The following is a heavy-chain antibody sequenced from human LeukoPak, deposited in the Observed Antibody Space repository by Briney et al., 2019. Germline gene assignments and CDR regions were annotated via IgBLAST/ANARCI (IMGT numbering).Heavy chain of an antibody. V-gene: IGHV3-53*01. CDR1: GFTVSSNY. CDR2: IYSGGST. J-gene: IGHJ4*02. D-gene: IGHD2-15*01. CDR3: AKDLLYLAGVVAATGGFDY. Sequence: GGSLRLSCAASGFTVSSNYMSWVRQAPGKGLEWVSVIYSGGSTYYADSVKGRFTISRDNSKNTLYLQMNSLRAEDTAVYYCAKDLLYLAGVVAATGGFDYWGQGTLVTVSS.